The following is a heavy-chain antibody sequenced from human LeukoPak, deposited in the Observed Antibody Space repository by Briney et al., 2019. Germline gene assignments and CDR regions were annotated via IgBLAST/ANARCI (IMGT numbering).Heavy chain of an antibody. CDR3: ARVRGESPRWFDP. D-gene: IGHD3-10*01. V-gene: IGHV3-33*01. CDR1: GFTFSSYG. J-gene: IGHJ5*02. Sequence: GRSLRLSCVESGFTFSSYGMHWVRQAPGKGLEWVAVIGYDGSEIYYADSVKGRFTISRDNSKNTLYLQMNSLRAEDTAVYYCARVRGESPRWFDPWGQGTLVTVSS. CDR2: IGYDGSEI.